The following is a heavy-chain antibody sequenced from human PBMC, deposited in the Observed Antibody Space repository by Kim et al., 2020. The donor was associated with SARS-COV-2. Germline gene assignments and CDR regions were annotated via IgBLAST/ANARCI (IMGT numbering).Heavy chain of an antibody. D-gene: IGHD6-6*01. CDR1: GGSISSRNW. CDR3: ARCPVASNSFWFDP. Sequence: SETLSLTCAVSGGSISSRNWWNWVRQPPGMGLEWIGEIHHSGNANYNPSLKSRVIISIDKSKNQFSLNLSSVTAAGTAVYYCARCPVASNSFWFDPCGQGALVTVSS. V-gene: IGHV4-4*02. J-gene: IGHJ5*02. CDR2: IHHSGNA.